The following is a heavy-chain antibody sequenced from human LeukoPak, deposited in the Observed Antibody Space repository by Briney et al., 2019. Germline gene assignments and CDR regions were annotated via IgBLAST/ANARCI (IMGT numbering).Heavy chain of an antibody. J-gene: IGHJ4*02. CDR2: INPSGGST. CDR1: GYTFTSYY. D-gene: IGHD1-1*01. CDR3: AREGWNDADFDY. V-gene: IGHV1-46*01. Sequence: ASVKVSCKASGYTFTSYYMHWVRQAPGQGLEWMGIINPSGGSTSYAQKFQGRVTMTRDTSTSTVYMELSSPRSEDTAVYYCAREGWNDADFDYWGQGTLVTVSS.